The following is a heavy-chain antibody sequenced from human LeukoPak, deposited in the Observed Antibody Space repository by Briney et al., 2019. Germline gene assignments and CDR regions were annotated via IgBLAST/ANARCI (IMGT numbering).Heavy chain of an antibody. CDR2: INHSGST. Sequence: SETLSLTCAVYGGSFSGYYWSWIRQPPGKGLEWIGEINHSGSTNYNPSLKSRVTISVDTSKNQFSLKLSSVTAADTAVYYCASYSSSWYNLGYYFDYWGQGTLVTVSS. D-gene: IGHD6-13*01. V-gene: IGHV4-34*01. CDR3: ASYSSSWYNLGYYFDY. J-gene: IGHJ4*02. CDR1: GGSFSGYY.